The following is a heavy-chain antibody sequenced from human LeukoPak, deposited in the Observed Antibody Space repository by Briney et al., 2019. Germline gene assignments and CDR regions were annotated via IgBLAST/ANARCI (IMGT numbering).Heavy chain of an antibody. V-gene: IGHV4-34*01. CDR2: INHSGST. CDR1: GEYFSTYY. Sequence: SETLSLTCAVYGEYFSTYYYSWIRQPPGKGLEWIGEINHSGSTNYNPSLKSRLTISVDMSEKQFFLRLSSVTAADTAMYYCARPGLAYCGGDCYSSDGYYFDYWGQGTLVTVSS. J-gene: IGHJ4*02. CDR3: ARPGLAYCGGDCYSSDGYYFDY. D-gene: IGHD2-21*01.